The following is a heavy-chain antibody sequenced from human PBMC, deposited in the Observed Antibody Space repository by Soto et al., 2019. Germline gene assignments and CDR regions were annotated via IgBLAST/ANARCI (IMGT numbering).Heavy chain of an antibody. Sequence: QVQLQESGPGLVKPSQTLSLTCTVSGGSISSGGYYWSWIRQHPGKGLEWIGFIYYSGSTYYNPSLKSRVTISVDTSKNQFSLKLSSVTAADTAVYYCARGIQLWLGRPRTGPLFDYWGQGTLVTVSS. J-gene: IGHJ4*02. V-gene: IGHV4-31*03. D-gene: IGHD5-18*01. CDR3: ARGIQLWLGRPRTGPLFDY. CDR1: GGSISSGGYY. CDR2: IYYSGST.